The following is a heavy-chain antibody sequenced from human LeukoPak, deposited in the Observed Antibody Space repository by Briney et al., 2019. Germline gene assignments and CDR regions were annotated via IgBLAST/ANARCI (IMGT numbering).Heavy chain of an antibody. V-gene: IGHV4-59*01. Sequence: SETLSLTCTVSGSSISNYYWRWLRQPPGKGVEWIGYIYYSGSAIHNPSLKSRVTISVDTSKTQFSLKLSSATAADTTVYSCARVTATTGIRYFDYWGQGTLVTVSS. J-gene: IGHJ4*02. CDR3: ARVTATTGIRYFDY. CDR1: GSSISNYY. CDR2: IYYSGSA. D-gene: IGHD6-13*01.